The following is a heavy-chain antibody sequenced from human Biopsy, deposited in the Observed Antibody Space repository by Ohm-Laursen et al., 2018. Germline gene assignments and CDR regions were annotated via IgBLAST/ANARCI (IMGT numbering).Heavy chain of an antibody. CDR1: EFIFSRFW. CDR2: INSDGSST. V-gene: IGHV3-74*01. J-gene: IGHJ4*02. D-gene: IGHD3-10*01. CDR3: TRAEAGSGSLLYFDY. Sequence: GSLRLSCTASEFIFSRFWMYWVRQAPGKGLVWVSRINSDGSSTNYADAVKGRLTISRDNAKNTVFLQMNSLRAKDTAVYYCTRAEAGSGSLLYFDYWGQGTLVTVSS.